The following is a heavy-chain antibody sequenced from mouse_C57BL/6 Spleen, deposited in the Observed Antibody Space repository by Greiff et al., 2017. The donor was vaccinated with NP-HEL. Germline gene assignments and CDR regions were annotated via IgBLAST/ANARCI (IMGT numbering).Heavy chain of an antibody. J-gene: IGHJ4*01. CDR2: ISSGSSTI. CDR1: GFTFSDYG. CDR3: GKNDYEDYYARDD. V-gene: IGHV5-17*01. D-gene: IGHD2-4*01. Sequence: EVQLQESGGGLVKPGGSLKLSCAASGFTFSDYGMHWVRQAPEKGLEWVAYISSGSSTIYYADTVKGRFTISRDNAKNTLFLQLTSLRSEDTAMYSGGKNDYEDYYARDDWGKGTSVTVSS.